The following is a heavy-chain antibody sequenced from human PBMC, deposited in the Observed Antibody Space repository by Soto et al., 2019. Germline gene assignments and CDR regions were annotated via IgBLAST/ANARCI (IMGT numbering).Heavy chain of an antibody. CDR1: GYIFTRYG. CDR2: INTYNGNT. CDR3: AMVDVYVTPSPQDV. V-gene: IGHV1-18*01. J-gene: IGHJ6*02. Sequence: ASVKVSCKASGYIFTRYGIACARQAPGQGLEWMGWINTYNGNTNYAQNLQGRVTLTTDTSTSTAYMELTSLRSNDTAIYYCAMVDVYVTPSPQDVWGQGTTVTVSS. D-gene: IGHD3-16*01.